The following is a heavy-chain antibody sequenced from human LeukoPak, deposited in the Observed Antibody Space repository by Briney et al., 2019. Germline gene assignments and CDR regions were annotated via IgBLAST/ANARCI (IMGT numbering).Heavy chain of an antibody. D-gene: IGHD6-19*01. V-gene: IGHV1-69*04. J-gene: IGHJ4*02. Sequence: ASMKVSCKASGGTFSSYAISWVRQAPGQGLEWMGRIIPILGIANYAQKFQGRVTITADKSTSTAYMELSSLRSEDTAVYYCARDIDAGGSGCFALYYFDYWGQGTLVTVSS. CDR1: GGTFSSYA. CDR3: ARDIDAGGSGCFALYYFDY. CDR2: IIPILGIA.